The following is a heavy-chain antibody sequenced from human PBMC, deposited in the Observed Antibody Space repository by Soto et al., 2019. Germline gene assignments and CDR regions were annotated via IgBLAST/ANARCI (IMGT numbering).Heavy chain of an antibody. D-gene: IGHD2-15*01. J-gene: IGHJ5*02. Sequence: SETLSLTCAVSGGSISSGGYSWSWIRQPPGKGLEWIGYIYHSGSTYYNPSLKSRVTISVDRSKNQFSLKLSSVTAADTAVYYCARPVRYCSGGSCYSGWFDPWGQGALVTVSS. CDR1: GGSISSGGYS. CDR3: ARPVRYCSGGSCYSGWFDP. V-gene: IGHV4-30-2*01. CDR2: IYHSGST.